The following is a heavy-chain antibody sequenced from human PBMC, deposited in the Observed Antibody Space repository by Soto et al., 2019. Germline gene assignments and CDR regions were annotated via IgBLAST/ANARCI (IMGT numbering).Heavy chain of an antibody. J-gene: IGHJ6*02. CDR3: ARGYYDSSAYPPGPVYGMDV. CDR1: GGTFSSYT. Sequence: QVQLVQSGAEVKKPGSSVKVSCKASGGTFSSYTISWVRQAPGQGLEWMGRIIPILGIANYAQKFQGRVTITADKSTSTAYMELSSLRSEDTAVYYCARGYYDSSAYPPGPVYGMDVWGQGTTVTVSS. CDR2: IIPILGIA. V-gene: IGHV1-69*02. D-gene: IGHD3-22*01.